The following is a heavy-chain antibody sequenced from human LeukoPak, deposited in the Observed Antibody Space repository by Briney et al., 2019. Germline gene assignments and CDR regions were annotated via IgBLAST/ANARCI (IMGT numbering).Heavy chain of an antibody. J-gene: IGHJ4*02. V-gene: IGHV6-1*01. D-gene: IGHD3-10*01. CDR2: TYYRSKWYN. Sequence: SQTLSLTCAISGDSVSSNSAAWNWIRQSPSRGLEWLGRTYYRSKWYNDYAVSVKSRITINPDTSKNQFSLQLNSVTPEDTAVYYCARDEGYYYGSGSYYDYWGQGTLVTVSS. CDR1: GDSVSSNSAA. CDR3: ARDEGYYYGSGSYYDY.